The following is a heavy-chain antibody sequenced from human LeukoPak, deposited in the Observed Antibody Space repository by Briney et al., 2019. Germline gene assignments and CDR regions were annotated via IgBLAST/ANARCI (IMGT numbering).Heavy chain of an antibody. V-gene: IGHV1-18*01. CDR1: GYTFASFG. D-gene: IGHD2-2*03. CDR2: INTHNGDT. J-gene: IGHJ6*03. CDR3: ARDGYRLSGYFYYMDV. Sequence: ASVKVSCKASGYTFASFGITWVRQAPGQGLEWMGWINTHNGDTNYTQKLQGRVTMTTDTSTSTAYMELRSLRSDDTAVYYCARDGYRLSGYFYYMDVWGKGTTVTVSS.